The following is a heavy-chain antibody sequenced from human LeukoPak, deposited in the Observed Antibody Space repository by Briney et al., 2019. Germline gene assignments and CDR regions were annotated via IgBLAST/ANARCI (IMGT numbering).Heavy chain of an antibody. Sequence: ASVTVSCKASGYTFTSYGLSWVRQAPGQGLEWMGWISDYNGNTNYAQKLQGRVTMTTDTSTSTAYLELRSLTSDDTAVYYCARDLDVAAASGYWGQGTLVTVSS. CDR3: ARDLDVAAASGY. CDR1: GYTFTSYG. V-gene: IGHV1-18*01. CDR2: ISDYNGNT. D-gene: IGHD6-13*01. J-gene: IGHJ4*02.